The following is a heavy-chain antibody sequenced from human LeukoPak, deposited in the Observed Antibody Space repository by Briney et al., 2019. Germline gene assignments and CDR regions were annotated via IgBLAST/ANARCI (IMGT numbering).Heavy chain of an antibody. Sequence: ASVKVSCKASGYTFTNYYIHWVRQAPGQGREWMGLINPGGDNTNYAQNFQGRVTMTRDTSTSTVYMELSSLRSEDTAVYYCARGFYYDSSGYESVSYDYWGQGTLVTVSS. CDR2: INPGGDNT. J-gene: IGHJ4*02. D-gene: IGHD3-22*01. CDR3: ARGFYYDSSGYESVSYDY. V-gene: IGHV1-46*01. CDR1: GYTFTNYY.